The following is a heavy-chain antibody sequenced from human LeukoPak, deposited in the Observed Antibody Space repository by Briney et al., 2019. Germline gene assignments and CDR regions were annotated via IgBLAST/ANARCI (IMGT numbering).Heavy chain of an antibody. CDR2: TYYRETT. CDR3: ARTPLAHYFDH. V-gene: IGHV4-39*02. Sequence: ASETLSPTCTVSGGSISSSYYWVWIRQPPGRGPEWIGSTYYRETTYDSPSLKSRLALSVATSKNHISLTLTSETTTATAVYYCARTPLAHYFDHWGQGTPVYVSS. CDR1: GGSISSSYY. J-gene: IGHJ4*02.